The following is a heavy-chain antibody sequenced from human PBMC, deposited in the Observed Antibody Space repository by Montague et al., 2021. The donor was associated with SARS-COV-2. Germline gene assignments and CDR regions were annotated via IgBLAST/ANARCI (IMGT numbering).Heavy chain of an antibody. CDR3: AKAPDVGCSSTSCYLPNWFDP. D-gene: IGHD2-2*01. CDR1: GFTFSSYA. J-gene: IGHJ5*02. V-gene: IGHV3-23*01. CDR2: INSNDVST. Sequence: SLRLSCAASGFTFSSYAMTWVRQAPGKGLEWVSTINSNDVSTYYADSVKGRFTISRDNSKNTLYLQMSSLRAEDTAVYYCAKAPDVGCSSTSCYLPNWFDPGGQGTLVTVSS.